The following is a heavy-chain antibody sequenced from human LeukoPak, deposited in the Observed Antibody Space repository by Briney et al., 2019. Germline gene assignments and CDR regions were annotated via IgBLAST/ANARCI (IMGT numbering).Heavy chain of an antibody. CDR3: ARGPNSNWSGLDF. Sequence: GGSLRLSCAASGFTFSSHWMHWVRQAPGKGLVWVSRISRTGSTTSYADSVKGRFTVSRDNAKNTLYLQVNNLRAEDTAVYYCARGPNSNWSGLDFWGQGTLLTVSS. CDR1: GFTFSSHW. V-gene: IGHV3-74*01. J-gene: IGHJ4*02. D-gene: IGHD6-6*01. CDR2: ISRTGSTT.